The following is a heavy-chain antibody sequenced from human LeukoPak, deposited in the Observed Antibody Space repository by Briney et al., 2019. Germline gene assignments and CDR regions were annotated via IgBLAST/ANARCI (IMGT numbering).Heavy chain of an antibody. CDR3: ARAATVTVFDY. CDR2: ISGTGGST. V-gene: IGHV3-23*01. D-gene: IGHD4-17*01. CDR1: GFTFSNYA. J-gene: IGHJ4*02. Sequence: GWSLRLSCAASGFTFSNYAMNWVRQAPGKGLEWVSLISGTGGSTYYADSVKGRFTISRDNSKNTLYVQMNNLRADDTAVYYCARAATVTVFDYWGQGTLVTVSS.